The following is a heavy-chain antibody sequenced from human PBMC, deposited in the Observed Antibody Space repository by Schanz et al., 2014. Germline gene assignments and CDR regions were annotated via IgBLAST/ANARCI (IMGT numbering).Heavy chain of an antibody. CDR3: AKNQYDDVDLSSFYFDF. CDR1: GFTFDKYA. D-gene: IGHD3-10*02. CDR2: ISGSGGST. Sequence: EVQLVESGGGLVQPGKSLRLSCAASGFTFDKYAMHWVRQAPGKGLEWVSAISGSGGSTYYADSVKGRFTISRDSSKNTLYLQMNSLRPEDTAIYYCAKNQYDDVDLSSFYFDFWGQGTLVTVSS. J-gene: IGHJ4*02. V-gene: IGHV3-23*04.